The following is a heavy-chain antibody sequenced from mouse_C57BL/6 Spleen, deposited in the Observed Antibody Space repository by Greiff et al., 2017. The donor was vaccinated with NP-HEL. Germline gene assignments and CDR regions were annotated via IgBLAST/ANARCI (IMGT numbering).Heavy chain of an antibody. Sequence: QVQLQQSGAELVRPGASVTLSCKASGYTFTDYEMHWVKQTPVHGLEWIGAIDPETGGTAYNQKFKGKAILTADKSSSTAYMELRSLTSEDSAVYYCTRGDSSYYYAMDDWGQGTSVTVSS. D-gene: IGHD1-1*01. V-gene: IGHV1-15*01. CDR1: GYTFTDYE. CDR2: IDPETGGT. J-gene: IGHJ4*01. CDR3: TRGDSSYYYAMDD.